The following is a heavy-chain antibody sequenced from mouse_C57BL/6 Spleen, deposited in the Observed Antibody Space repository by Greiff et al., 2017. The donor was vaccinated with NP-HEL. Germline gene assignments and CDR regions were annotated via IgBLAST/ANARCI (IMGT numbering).Heavy chain of an antibody. Sequence: EVQGVESGGGLVKPGGSLKLSCAASGFTFSSYAMSWVRQTPEKRLEWVATISDGGSYTDYPDNVKGRFTISRDNAKNNLYLQMSHLKSEDTAMYYCARESPPITTVVGPYAMDYWGQGTSVTVSS. CDR3: ARESPPITTVVGPYAMDY. V-gene: IGHV5-4*01. J-gene: IGHJ4*01. CDR1: GFTFSSYA. D-gene: IGHD1-1*01. CDR2: ISDGGSYT.